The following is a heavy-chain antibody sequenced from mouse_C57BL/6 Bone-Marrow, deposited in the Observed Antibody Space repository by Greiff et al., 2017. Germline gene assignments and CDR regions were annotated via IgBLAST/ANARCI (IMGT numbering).Heavy chain of an antibody. J-gene: IGHJ2*01. CDR2: ISSGGDYI. Sequence: EVKVVESGEGLVKPGGSLKLSCAASGFTFSSYAMSWVRQTPEKRLEWVAYISSGGDYIYYADTVKGRFTISRDNARNTLYLQMSSLKSEDTAMYYCTTYDGYYYFDYWGQGTTLTVSS. CDR3: TTYDGYYYFDY. D-gene: IGHD2-3*01. V-gene: IGHV5-9-1*02. CDR1: GFTFSSYA.